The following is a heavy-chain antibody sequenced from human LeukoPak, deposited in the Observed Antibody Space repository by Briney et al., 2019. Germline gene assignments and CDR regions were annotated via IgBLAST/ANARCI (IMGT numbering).Heavy chain of an antibody. V-gene: IGHV1-24*01. CDR3: ATKRPYYDSSGTIDY. Sequence: ASVQVSCKVSGYTLTELSMHWVRQAPGKGLEWMGGFDPEDGETIYAQKFQGRVTMTEDTSTDTAYMELSSLRSEDTAVYYCATKRPYYDSSGTIDYWGQGTLVTVSS. J-gene: IGHJ4*02. D-gene: IGHD3-22*01. CDR2: FDPEDGET. CDR1: GYTLTELS.